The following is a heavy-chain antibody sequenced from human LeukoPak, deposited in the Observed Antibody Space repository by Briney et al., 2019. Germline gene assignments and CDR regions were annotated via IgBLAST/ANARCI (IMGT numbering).Heavy chain of an antibody. CDR1: GYTFTSYG. Sequence: ASVKVSCKASGYTFTSYGISWVRQAPGQGLEWMGWISAYNGNTNYAQKLQGRVTMTRDTSISTAYMELSRLRSDDTAVYYCARATVTTAYGMDVWGQGTTVTVSS. V-gene: IGHV1-18*01. CDR3: ARATVTTAYGMDV. J-gene: IGHJ6*02. CDR2: ISAYNGNT. D-gene: IGHD4-17*01.